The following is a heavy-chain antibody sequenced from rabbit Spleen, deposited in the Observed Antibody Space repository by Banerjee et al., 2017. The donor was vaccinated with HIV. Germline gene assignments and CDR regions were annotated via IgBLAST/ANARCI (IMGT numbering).Heavy chain of an antibody. Sequence: QSLEESGGDLVKPGASLTLTCTASGFSFSSSDYMCWVRQAPGKGPEWIACIGAGSSSSTYYASWAKGRFTISKTSSTTVTLQMPSLTTADTATYFCARESGSSGYSFDFWGPGTLVTVS. CDR1: GFSFSSSDY. CDR3: ARESGSSGYSFDF. V-gene: IGHV1S40*01. J-gene: IGHJ4*01. D-gene: IGHD1-1*01. CDR2: IGAGSSSST.